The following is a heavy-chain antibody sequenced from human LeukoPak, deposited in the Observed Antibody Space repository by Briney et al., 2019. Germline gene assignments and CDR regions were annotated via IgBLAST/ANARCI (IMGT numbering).Heavy chain of an antibody. Sequence: PGGSLRLSCAASGFTLGSYAMSWVRQAPGKGLEWVSLISGNAGSTYYADSVKGRFTISRDITKNTLYLQMNSLRAEDTAVYYCARTLYDFWSGYSPYYYYGMDVWGQGTTVTVSS. V-gene: IGHV3-23*01. J-gene: IGHJ6*02. CDR1: GFTLGSYA. CDR2: ISGNAGST. D-gene: IGHD3-3*01. CDR3: ARTLYDFWSGYSPYYYYGMDV.